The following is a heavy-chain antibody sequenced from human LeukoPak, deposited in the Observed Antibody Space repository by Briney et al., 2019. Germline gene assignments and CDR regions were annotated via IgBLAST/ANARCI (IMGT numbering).Heavy chain of an antibody. J-gene: IGHJ4*02. D-gene: IGHD3-22*01. CDR3: ARSHYYDSSGYPRD. CDR1: GYTFTVHF. CDR2: LNPRDGGT. Sequence: GASVKVSCKASGYTFTVHFIHWVRQAPGQSHEWMGWLNPRDGGTKYAEKFQGRVTMTRDTSISTAYMELSSLRSDDTAVYYCARSHYYDSSGYPRDWGQGTLVTVSS. V-gene: IGHV1-2*02.